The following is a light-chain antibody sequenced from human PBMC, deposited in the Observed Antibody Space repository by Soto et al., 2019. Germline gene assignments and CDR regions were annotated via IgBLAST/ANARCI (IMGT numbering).Light chain of an antibody. CDR1: QSVSSF. V-gene: IGKV3-11*01. Sequence: EIVLTQSPATLSLSPGERATLSCRPSQSVSSFLAWYQQKPGQPPRLLIYDASNRATGIPARFSGSGSGTDFTLTISSLEPEDFAVYYCQQRSNWPLTFGGGTKVEIK. CDR3: QQRSNWPLT. CDR2: DAS. J-gene: IGKJ4*01.